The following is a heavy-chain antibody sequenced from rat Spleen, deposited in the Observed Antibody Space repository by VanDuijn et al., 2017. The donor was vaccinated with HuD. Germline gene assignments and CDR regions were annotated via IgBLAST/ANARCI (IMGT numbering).Heavy chain of an antibody. Sequence: EVQLVEPGGGFVQPGGSMKLSCAPSGFTFSNFDMAWVRQTPTKGLEWVASINFDGSGTYYRDSVKGRFTFSRDNAKNTLYLQMDSLRSEDTATYSCATDNYWFAFWGHGTLVTVSS. CDR2: INFDGSGT. CDR1: GFTFSNFD. J-gene: IGHJ3*01. CDR3: ATDNYWFAF. D-gene: IGHD1-10*01. V-gene: IGHV5-20*01.